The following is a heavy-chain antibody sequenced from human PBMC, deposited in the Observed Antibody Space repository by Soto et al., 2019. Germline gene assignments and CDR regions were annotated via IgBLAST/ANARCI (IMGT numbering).Heavy chain of an antibody. D-gene: IGHD2-15*01. V-gene: IGHV1-46*01. CDR2: INPSGGST. Sequence: ASVKVSCKASGYTFTSYYMHWVRQAPGQGLEWKGIINPSGGSTSYAQKFQGRVTMTRDTSTSTVYMELSSLRSEDTAVYYCAREMDIVVVVAATPAYWGQGTLVTVSS. J-gene: IGHJ4*02. CDR3: AREMDIVVVVAATPAY. CDR1: GYTFTSYY.